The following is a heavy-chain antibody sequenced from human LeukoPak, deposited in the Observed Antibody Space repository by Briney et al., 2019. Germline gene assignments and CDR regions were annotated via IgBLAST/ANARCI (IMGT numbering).Heavy chain of an antibody. CDR2: ISAYNGNT. CDR1: GHTFASYG. CDR3: ARGFGSGDSSYDY. J-gene: IGHJ4*02. D-gene: IGHD6-13*01. Sequence: ASVKVSCKTSGHTFASYGISWVRQAPGQGLEWMGWISAYNGNTNYAQKLQGRVTMTTDTSTTSVYMELRGLISDDTAVYYCARGFGSGDSSYDYWGQGTLVTVSS. V-gene: IGHV1-18*01.